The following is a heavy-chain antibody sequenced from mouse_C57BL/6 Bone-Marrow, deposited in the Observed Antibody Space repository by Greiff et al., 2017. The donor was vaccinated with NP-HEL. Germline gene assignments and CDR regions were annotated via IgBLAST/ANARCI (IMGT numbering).Heavy chain of an antibody. Sequence: VQLKQSGAELVRPGASVKLSCTASGFNIKDDYMHWVKQRPEQGLEWIGRIDPENGDTEYASKFQGKATITADTSSNTAYLQLSSLTSEDTAVYYCTTNDYDAMDYWGQGTSVTVSS. J-gene: IGHJ4*01. V-gene: IGHV14-4*01. CDR1: GFNIKDDY. CDR3: TTNDYDAMDY. CDR2: IDPENGDT.